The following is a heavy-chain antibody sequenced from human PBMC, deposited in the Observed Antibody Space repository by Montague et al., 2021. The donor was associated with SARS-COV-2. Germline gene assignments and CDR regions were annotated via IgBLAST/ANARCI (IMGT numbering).Heavy chain of an antibody. CDR1: GDSISSGTYY. CDR3: ARVGGNYYRYFDY. D-gene: IGHD1-26*01. J-gene: IGHJ4*02. CDR2: IYTSGGT. Sequence: TLSLTCTVSGDSISSGTYYWSWIRQPAGKGLEWIGRIYTSGGTNYNPSLKSRVTMPVDPSKNQFSLTMSSVTAADTAVCYCARVGGNYYRYFDYWGQGSLVTVSS. V-gene: IGHV4-61*02.